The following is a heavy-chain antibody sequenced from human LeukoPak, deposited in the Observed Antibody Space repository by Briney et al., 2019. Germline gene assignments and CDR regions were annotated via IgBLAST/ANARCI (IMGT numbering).Heavy chain of an antibody. Sequence: GGSLRLSCAASGFTFSSYAMSWVRQAPGKGLEWVSAISGSGGSTYYADSVKGRFTISRDNSKNTLYLQMNSLRAEDTAVYYCAKDRGYSSSSSWFDPWRQGTLVTVSS. CDR3: AKDRGYSSSSSWFDP. V-gene: IGHV3-23*01. CDR2: ISGSGGST. J-gene: IGHJ5*02. D-gene: IGHD6-13*01. CDR1: GFTFSSYA.